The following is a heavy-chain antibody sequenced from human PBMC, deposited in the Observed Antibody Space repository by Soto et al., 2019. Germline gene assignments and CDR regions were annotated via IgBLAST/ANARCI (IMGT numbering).Heavy chain of an antibody. CDR3: VRGPRKDYGGYVLYYYYGMDV. J-gene: IGHJ6*02. D-gene: IGHD4-17*01. CDR2: IGSSITSS. V-gene: IGHV3-21*01. Sequence: EVQLVESGGGLVKPGGSLRLSCAASGFTFSDYSINWVRQAPGKGLVWVSSIGSSITSSYYADSVEGRFTISRDNARNTLFLQMNSLRVEDAGVYYCVRGPRKDYGGYVLYYYYGMDVWGQGTTVTVSS. CDR1: GFTFSDYS.